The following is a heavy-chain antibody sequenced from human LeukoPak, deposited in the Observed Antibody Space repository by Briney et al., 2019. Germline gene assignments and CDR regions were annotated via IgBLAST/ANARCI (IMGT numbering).Heavy chain of an antibody. J-gene: IGHJ4*02. CDR3: TKEGASGSRYNFDY. Sequence: GGSLRLSCAASGFTFNYYWMNWVRQAPGKGLEWVANIKQGGSEIYYVDSVKGRFTISRDNAKNSLYLQMNSLRAEDTAMYYCTKEGASGSRYNFDYWGQGTLVTVSS. CDR2: IKQGGSEI. CDR1: GFTFNYYW. D-gene: IGHD1-26*01. V-gene: IGHV3-7*01.